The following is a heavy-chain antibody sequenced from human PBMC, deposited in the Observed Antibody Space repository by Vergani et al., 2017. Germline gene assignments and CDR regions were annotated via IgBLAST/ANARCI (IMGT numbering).Heavy chain of an antibody. CDR1: GGSISSGSYY. D-gene: IGHD3-10*01. J-gene: IGHJ3*02. V-gene: IGHV4-61*02. Sequence: QVQLQESGPGLVKPSQTLSLTCTVSGGSISSGSYYWSWIRQPAGKGLEWIGRIYTSGSTNYNPSLKSRVTISVDTSKNQFSLKLSSVTAADTAVYYCARSDAHGSGRNDAFDIWGQGTMVTVSS. CDR2: IYTSGST. CDR3: ARSDAHGSGRNDAFDI.